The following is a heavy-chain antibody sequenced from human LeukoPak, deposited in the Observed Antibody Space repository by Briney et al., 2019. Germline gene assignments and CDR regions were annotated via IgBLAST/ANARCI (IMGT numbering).Heavy chain of an antibody. CDR1: GVSISTYY. CDR3: ARTNYYDSSGYSERKYYFDY. V-gene: IGHV4-4*07. D-gene: IGHD3-22*01. CDR2: IYTSGST. J-gene: IGHJ4*02. Sequence: SETLSLTCTVSGVSISTYYWSWLRQPAGKGLEWIGRIYTSGSTNYNPSLKSRVTMSVDTSKNQFSLNLSPVTAADTAVYYCARTNYYDSSGYSERKYYFDYWGQGTLVTVSS.